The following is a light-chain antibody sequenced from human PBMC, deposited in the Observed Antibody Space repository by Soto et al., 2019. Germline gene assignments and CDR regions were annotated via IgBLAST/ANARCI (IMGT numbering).Light chain of an antibody. Sequence: ELVLTQSPGSLSLSPGERATLSCRASQSFSNNYLAWYQQKPGQAPRLLIYVASSRATGIPDRFSGSGSGTDFTLTISRLEPEDFAVYYCQQYGSSGTFGQGTKVDIK. CDR2: VAS. J-gene: IGKJ1*01. V-gene: IGKV3-20*01. CDR3: QQYGSSGT. CDR1: QSFSNNY.